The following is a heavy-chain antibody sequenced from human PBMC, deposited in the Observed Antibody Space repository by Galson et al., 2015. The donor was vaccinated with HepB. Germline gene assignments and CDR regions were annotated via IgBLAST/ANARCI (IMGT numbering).Heavy chain of an antibody. CDR1: GFTFSSYG. Sequence: SLRLSCTASGFTFSSYGMHWVRQAPGKGLEWVAVISYDGSNKYYADSVKGRFTISRDNSKNTLYLQMNSLRAEDTAVYYCAKARRRGDYKWGDYWGQGTLVTVSS. J-gene: IGHJ4*02. D-gene: IGHD4-17*01. V-gene: IGHV3-30*18. CDR2: ISYDGSNK. CDR3: AKARRRGDYKWGDY.